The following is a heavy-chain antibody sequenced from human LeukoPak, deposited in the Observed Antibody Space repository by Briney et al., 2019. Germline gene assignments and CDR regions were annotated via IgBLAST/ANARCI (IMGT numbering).Heavy chain of an antibody. CDR2: IYYSGST. V-gene: IGHV4-39*07. J-gene: IGHJ4*02. CDR1: GGSISSSSYY. D-gene: IGHD6-19*01. Sequence: PSETLSLTCTVSGGSISSSSYYWGWIRQPPGKGLEWTGSIYYSGSTYYNPSLKSRVTISVDTSKNQFSLKLSSVTAADTAVYYCARVGPYSTGRYFDYWGQGTLVTVSS. CDR3: ARVGPYSTGRYFDY.